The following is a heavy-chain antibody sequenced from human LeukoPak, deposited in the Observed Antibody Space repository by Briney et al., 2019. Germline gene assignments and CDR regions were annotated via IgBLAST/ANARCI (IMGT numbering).Heavy chain of an antibody. CDR2: IKSKSDGGAA. V-gene: IGHV3-15*01. CDR3: TTEWIQLFDF. CDR1: GITFSNVW. Sequence: PGGSLRLSCAASGITFSNVWMSWVRQVPGKGLEWVGRIKSKSDGGAAEFTARVRGRFTISRDDAKNTLYLQMNSLKTEVTAVYYCTTEWIQLFDFWGQGTLVTVSS. D-gene: IGHD5-18*01. J-gene: IGHJ4*02.